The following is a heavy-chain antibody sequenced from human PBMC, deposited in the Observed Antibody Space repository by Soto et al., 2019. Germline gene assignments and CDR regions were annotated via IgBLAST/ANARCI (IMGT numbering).Heavy chain of an antibody. V-gene: IGHV4-30-4*01. Sequence: SETLSLTCTVSGGSISSGDYYWSWIRQPPGKGLEWIGYIYYSGSTYHNPSLKSRVTISVDTSKNQFSLKLSSVTAADTAVYYCARAEMATIDYWGQGTLVTVSS. J-gene: IGHJ4*02. D-gene: IGHD5-12*01. CDR1: GGSISSGDYY. CDR3: ARAEMATIDY. CDR2: IYYSGST.